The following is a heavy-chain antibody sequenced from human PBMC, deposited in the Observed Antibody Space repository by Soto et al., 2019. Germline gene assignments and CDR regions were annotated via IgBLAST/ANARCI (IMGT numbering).Heavy chain of an antibody. D-gene: IGHD3-16*02. CDR1: GFTFSTYA. CDR2: ISGRGDST. V-gene: IGHV3-23*01. J-gene: IGHJ4*02. CDR3: ANPRWGRYRRDFED. Sequence: PGGSLRLCCAASGFTFSTYAMSWVRQAPGKGLEWVSTISGRGDSTYSADSVKGRFTISRDNSKNTLYLQMNSLSAEDTARYYCANPRWGRYRRDFEDWGQGT.